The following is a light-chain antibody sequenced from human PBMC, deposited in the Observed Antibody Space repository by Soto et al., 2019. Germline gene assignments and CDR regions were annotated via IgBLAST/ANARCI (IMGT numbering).Light chain of an antibody. J-gene: IGLJ1*01. Sequence: QSVLTQPPSASGTPGQTVTTSCSGSSSNIGGYDVHWYQHLPGTAPKVLIHRNNQRPSGVPDRFSGSKSGTSASLAISGLRSEDEADYYCAVWDASLSGHVFGTGTKVTVL. CDR3: AVWDASLSGHV. V-gene: IGLV1-47*01. CDR2: RNN. CDR1: SSNIGGYD.